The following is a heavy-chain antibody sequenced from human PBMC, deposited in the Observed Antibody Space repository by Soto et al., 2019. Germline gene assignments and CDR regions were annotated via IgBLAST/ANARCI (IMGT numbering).Heavy chain of an antibody. J-gene: IGHJ4*02. Sequence: QITLKESGPTLVKPTRTLTLTCTFSGFSLTTTTVAVGWIGQPPGKALEWLALIYGDDDKRYSPSLKLRLTITKDTSKNQVVLTMTNMDPVDTATYYCAHKRELFFDSWGQGTLVTVSS. D-gene: IGHD1-7*01. CDR1: GFSLTTTTVA. CDR3: AHKRELFFDS. CDR2: IYGDDDK. V-gene: IGHV2-5*02.